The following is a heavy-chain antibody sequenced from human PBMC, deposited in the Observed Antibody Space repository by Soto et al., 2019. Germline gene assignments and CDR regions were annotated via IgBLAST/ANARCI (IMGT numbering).Heavy chain of an antibody. CDR1: GFTFSRVS. Sequence: GSLRLSCEASGFTFSRVSMSWVRQVPGKGLEWVASISSGSSDTWYADSVKGRFIISRDNAQNSLFLQMNTLRPEDTAMYYCARVAYWGPGTQVTVSS. V-gene: IGHV3-21*01. CDR2: ISSGSSDT. J-gene: IGHJ4*02. CDR3: ARVAY.